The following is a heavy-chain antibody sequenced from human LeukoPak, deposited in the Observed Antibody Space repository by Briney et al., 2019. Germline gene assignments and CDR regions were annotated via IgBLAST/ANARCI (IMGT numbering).Heavy chain of an antibody. J-gene: IGHJ4*02. Sequence: PGESLRLSCAVSGFTVSSNYMSWVRQAPGKGLGWVSVIYSGGDTYYADSVKGRFTISGDNSKNTLYLQMNSLRAEDTAVYYCARGDTLRDLYFDYWGQGTLVTVSS. CDR2: IYSGGDT. CDR3: ARGDTLRDLYFDY. D-gene: IGHD3-3*01. V-gene: IGHV3-66*02. CDR1: GFTVSSNY.